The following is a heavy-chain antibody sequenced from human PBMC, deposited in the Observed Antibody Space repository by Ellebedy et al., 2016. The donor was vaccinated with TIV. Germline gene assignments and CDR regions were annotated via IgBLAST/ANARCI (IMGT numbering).Heavy chain of an antibody. CDR3: TRDGRGGVSGSYY. V-gene: IGHV3-30-3*01. Sequence: GESLKISCAASGFTFSSYAMHWVRQAPGKGLEWVAVISYDGSNKYYADSVKGRFTISRDTSKNTLYLRMNSLRVEDTAVYYCTRDGRGGVSGSYYWGQGTLVTVSA. CDR2: ISYDGSNK. D-gene: IGHD1-26*01. CDR1: GFTFSSYA. J-gene: IGHJ4*02.